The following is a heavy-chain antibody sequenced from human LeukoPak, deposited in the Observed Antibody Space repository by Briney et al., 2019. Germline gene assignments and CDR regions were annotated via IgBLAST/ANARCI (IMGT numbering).Heavy chain of an antibody. CDR1: GGTFSSYA. V-gene: IGHV1-69*05. CDR2: IIPIFGTA. Sequence: SVKVSCKASGGTFSSYAISWVRQAPGQGLEWMGGIIPIFGTANYAQKFQRRVTVTTDESTSTAYMELSSLRSEDTAVYYCARGAHKPREPITMRHWGQGTLVTVSS. CDR3: ARGAHKPREPITMRH. J-gene: IGHJ4*02. D-gene: IGHD3-22*01.